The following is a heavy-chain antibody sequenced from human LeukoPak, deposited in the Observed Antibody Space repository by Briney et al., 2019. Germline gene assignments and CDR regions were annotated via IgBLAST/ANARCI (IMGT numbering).Heavy chain of an antibody. V-gene: IGHV1-2*02. CDR3: ATRSKAAAAGGDWFDP. D-gene: IGHD6-13*01. CDR2: INPNSGGT. Sequence: ASVKVSCKASGYTFTGYYMHWVRQAPGQGLEWMGWINPNSGGTNYAQKFQGRVTMTRDTSISTAYMELSRLRSDDTAVYYCATRSKAAAAGGDWFDPWGQGTLVTVSS. CDR1: GYTFTGYY. J-gene: IGHJ5*02.